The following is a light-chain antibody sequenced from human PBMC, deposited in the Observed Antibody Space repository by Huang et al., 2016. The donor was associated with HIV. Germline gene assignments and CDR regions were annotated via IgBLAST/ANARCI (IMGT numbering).Light chain of an antibody. CDR3: QQYDNWPPGLT. CDR1: QNVRSN. Sequence: EIVMTQSPATLSVSPGGGATLSCRASQNVRSNLAWYQQTPGQAPRLLIYDTSTRAYGVPARFSGSGSGTEFTLTISGLQSEDFAVYYCQQYDNWPPGLTFGGGTKVEI. V-gene: IGKV3D-15*01. J-gene: IGKJ4*01. CDR2: DTS.